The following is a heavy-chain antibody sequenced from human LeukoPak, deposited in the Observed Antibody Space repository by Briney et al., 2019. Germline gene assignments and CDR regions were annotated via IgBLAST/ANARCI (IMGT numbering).Heavy chain of an antibody. CDR2: ISGSGGST. Sequence: GSLRLSCAASGFTFSSYAMSWVRQAPGKGLEWVSAISGSGGSTYYADSVKGRFTISRENSKNTLYLQMNSLRAEDTAVYYCAKVRYDDSSGSQVDYWGQGTLVTVSS. D-gene: IGHD3-22*01. J-gene: IGHJ4*02. V-gene: IGHV3-23*01. CDR1: GFTFSSYA. CDR3: AKVRYDDSSGSQVDY.